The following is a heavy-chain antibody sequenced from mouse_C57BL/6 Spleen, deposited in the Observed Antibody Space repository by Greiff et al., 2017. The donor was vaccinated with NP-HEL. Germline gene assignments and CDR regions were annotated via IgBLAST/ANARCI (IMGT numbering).Heavy chain of an antibody. CDR1: GYTFTSYW. D-gene: IGHD1-1*01. CDR3: ARGGRYYYGSSYVRYVDV. V-gene: IGHV1-69*01. J-gene: IGHJ1*03. CDR2: IDPSDSYT. Sequence: QVQLQQPGAELVMPGASVKLSCKASGYTFTSYWMHWVKQRPGQGLEWIGEIDPSDSYTNYNQKFKGKSTLTVDKSSSTAYMQLSSLTSEDSAVYYCARGGRYYYGSSYVRYVDVWGTGTTVTVSS.